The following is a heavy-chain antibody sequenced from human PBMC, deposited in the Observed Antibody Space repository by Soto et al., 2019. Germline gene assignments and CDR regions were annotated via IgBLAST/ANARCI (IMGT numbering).Heavy chain of an antibody. CDR3: RRGDSGYGNFDY. CDR2: INSDGSSI. V-gene: IGHV3-74*01. J-gene: IGHJ4*02. D-gene: IGHD5-12*01. Sequence: EVQLVESGGGVVQPGGSLRLSCVASGFSFSTWMHWVRQAPGKGLEWLSRINSDGSSISYADFVKGRFTVSRDNVKNTLYLEIDSLRVEGRAVYYCRRGDSGYGNFDYWGQGVLLTVS. CDR1: GFSFSTW.